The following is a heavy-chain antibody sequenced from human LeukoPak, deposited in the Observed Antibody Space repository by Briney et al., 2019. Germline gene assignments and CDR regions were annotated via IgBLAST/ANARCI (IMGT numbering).Heavy chain of an antibody. Sequence: TPSETLSLTCTVSGGSISSGGYYWSWIRQSAGKGLEWIGRIYASGSTNYNPSFKRRVTMPVDTSKNQISLKLSSVIAADTAVYYCARVIEGGHAVFDYWGRGPLLTVPS. V-gene: IGHV4-61*02. CDR1: GGSISSGGYY. D-gene: IGHD2-15*01. CDR3: ARVIEGGHAVFDY. CDR2: IYASGST. J-gene: IGHJ4*02.